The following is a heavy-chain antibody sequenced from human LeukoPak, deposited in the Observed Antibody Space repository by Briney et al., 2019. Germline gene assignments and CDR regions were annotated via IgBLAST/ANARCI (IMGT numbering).Heavy chain of an antibody. CDR1: GYTFASYY. CDR2: INPSGGST. CDR3: ARVLVDTAMVTPMGY. J-gene: IGHJ4*02. D-gene: IGHD5-18*01. V-gene: IGHV1-46*01. Sequence: ASVKVSCKASGYTFASYYMHWVRQAPGQGLEWMGIINPSGGSTSYAQKFQGRVTMTRDTSTSTVYMELSSLRSEDTAVYYCARVLVDTAMVTPMGYWGQGTLVTVSS.